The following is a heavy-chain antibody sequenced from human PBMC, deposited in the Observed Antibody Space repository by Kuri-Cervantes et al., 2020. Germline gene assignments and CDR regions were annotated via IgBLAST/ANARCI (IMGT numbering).Heavy chain of an antibody. D-gene: IGHD1-1*01. CDR3: AKDMGWDLPLERLGDAFDI. CDR1: GFTFDDYA. Sequence: GGSLRLSCAASGFTFDDYAMHWVRQAPGKGLEWVSGISWNSGSIGYADSVKGRFTISRDNAKNSLYLQMSSLRAEDTALYYCAKDMGWDLPLERLGDAFDIWGQGTMVTVSS. V-gene: IGHV3-9*01. CDR2: ISWNSGSI. J-gene: IGHJ3*02.